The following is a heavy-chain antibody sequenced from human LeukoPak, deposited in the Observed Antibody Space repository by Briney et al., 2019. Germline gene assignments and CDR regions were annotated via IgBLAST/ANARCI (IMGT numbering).Heavy chain of an antibody. CDR2: ITPIFGTP. J-gene: IGHJ4*02. CDR3: ARGWLAETTVVTPYNY. D-gene: IGHD2-21*02. V-gene: IGHV1-69*13. Sequence: ASVKLSCKASGGTFSSSTISWVRQAPGQGLEWMGGITPIFGTPNYAQKFQGRVTITAVESMSTAYMELSSLRSEDTAVYYCARGWLAETTVVTPYNYWGQGTLVTVSS. CDR1: GGTFSSST.